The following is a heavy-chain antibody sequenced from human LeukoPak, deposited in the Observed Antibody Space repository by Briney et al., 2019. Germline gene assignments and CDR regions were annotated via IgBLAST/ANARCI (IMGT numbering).Heavy chain of an antibody. V-gene: IGHV4-59*10. Sequence: SETLSLTCAVYGGSFSSYYWSWIRQPAGKGLEWIGRIHTSGSTNCNPSLKSRVTMSVDTSKNQFSLKLSSVTAADTAVYYCARGEYVFGGYDSGIFDYWGQGTLVTVSS. D-gene: IGHD5-12*01. J-gene: IGHJ4*02. CDR3: ARGEYVFGGYDSGIFDY. CDR2: IHTSGST. CDR1: GGSFSSYY.